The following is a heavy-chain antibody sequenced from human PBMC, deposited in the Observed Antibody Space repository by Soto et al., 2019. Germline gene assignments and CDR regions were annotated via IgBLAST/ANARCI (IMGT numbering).Heavy chain of an antibody. D-gene: IGHD6-13*01. J-gene: IGHJ6*02. Sequence: GASAKDSSKAASYTFTGYYMHTVRQAPRQGLEGMGWINPNSGGTNYAQKFQGCVTTTRVTSISTTYIELSSIRSDYTAANYYSREHSSSWYVDYYYGMDVWGQGTTVTVSS. V-gene: IGHV1-2*04. CDR3: SREHSSSWYVDYYYGMDV. CDR2: INPNSGGT. CDR1: SYTFTGYY.